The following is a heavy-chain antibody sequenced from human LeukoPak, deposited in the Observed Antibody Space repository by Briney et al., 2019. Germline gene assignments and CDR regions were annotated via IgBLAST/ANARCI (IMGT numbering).Heavy chain of an antibody. CDR2: IYYSGST. J-gene: IGHJ6*03. CDR1: GGSISSSSYY. CDR3: ARVSYSSGLYDYYYYMDV. Sequence: PSETLSLTCTVSGGSISSSSYYWGWIRQPPGKGLEWIGSIYYSGSTYYNPSLKSRVTISVDTSKNQFSLKLSSVTAADTAVYYCARVSYSSGLYDYYYYMDVWGKGTTVTISS. V-gene: IGHV4-39*07. D-gene: IGHD6-19*01.